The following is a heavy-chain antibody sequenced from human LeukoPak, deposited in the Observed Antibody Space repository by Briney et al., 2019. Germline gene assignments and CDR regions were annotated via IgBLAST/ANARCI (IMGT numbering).Heavy chain of an antibody. V-gene: IGHV4-31*03. D-gene: IGHD2-8*01. CDR1: GGSISSGGYY. CDR2: IYYSGST. J-gene: IGHJ4*02. CDR3: ARAKDIVLMVYAPYFDY. Sequence: SQTLSLTCTVSGGSISSGGYYWSWIRQHPGKGLEWIGYIYYSGSTYYNPSLKSRVTISVDTSKNQFSLELSSVTAADTAVYYCARAKDIVLMVYAPYFDYWGQGTLVTVSS.